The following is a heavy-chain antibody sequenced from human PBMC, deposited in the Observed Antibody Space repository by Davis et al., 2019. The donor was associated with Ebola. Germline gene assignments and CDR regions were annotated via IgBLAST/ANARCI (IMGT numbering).Heavy chain of an antibody. Sequence: GESLKISCAASGFTFSSYSMNWVRQAPGKGLEWVSYISSSSSTIYYADSVKGRFTISRDNAKNSLYLQMNSLRDEDTAVYYCARDESLFWSGLDYYGMDVWGQGTTVTVSS. V-gene: IGHV3-48*02. J-gene: IGHJ6*02. CDR1: GFTFSSYS. CDR2: ISSSSSTI. D-gene: IGHD3-3*01. CDR3: ARDESLFWSGLDYYGMDV.